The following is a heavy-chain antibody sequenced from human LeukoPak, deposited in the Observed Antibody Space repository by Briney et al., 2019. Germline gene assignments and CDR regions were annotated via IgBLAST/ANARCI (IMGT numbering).Heavy chain of an antibody. V-gene: IGHV5-51*01. CDR3: ARTGGTGDYGFYFYYYGMDV. CDR1: GYSFSSYW. CDR2: IYPEDSDT. J-gene: IGHJ6*02. Sequence: GESLKISCKGSGYSFSSYWIGWVRQMPGKGLEWMGVIYPEDSDTKYSPSFQGQVTISADQSINTAYLQWSTLKASDTAIYYCARTGGTGDYGFYFYYYGMDVWGQGTTVTVSS. D-gene: IGHD4-17*01.